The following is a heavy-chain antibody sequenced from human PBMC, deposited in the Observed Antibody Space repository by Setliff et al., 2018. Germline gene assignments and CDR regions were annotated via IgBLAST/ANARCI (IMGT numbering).Heavy chain of an antibody. CDR2: IYHSGST. J-gene: IGHJ4*02. V-gene: IGHV4-38-2*01. CDR1: GYSISSGYY. CDR3: ARQPEGGYYDSSGYYGMAPYYFDY. D-gene: IGHD3-22*01. Sequence: SETLSLTCAVSGYSISSGYYWGWIRQPPGKGLEWIGSIYHSGSTYYNPSLKSRVTISVDTSKNQFSLKLSSVTAADTAVYYCARQPEGGYYDSSGYYGMAPYYFDYWGQGTLVPSPQ.